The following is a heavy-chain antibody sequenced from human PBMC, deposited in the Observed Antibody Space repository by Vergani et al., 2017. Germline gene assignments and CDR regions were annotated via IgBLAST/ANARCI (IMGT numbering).Heavy chain of an antibody. CDR3: VRGGRGDPGDFCSRLGP. CDR1: GFTFSDYN. Sequence: QVQLVESGGGLVKPGGSLRLSCAASGFTFSDYNMRWIRQAPGKGLEWVAVISNDGGNKYYADSVKGRFTIYKDNSVDMLSLQMNSLRPDDTAVYYCVRGGRGDPGDFCSRLGPWGQGTRVIVSS. J-gene: IGHJ5*02. CDR2: ISNDGGNK. V-gene: IGHV3-30*03. D-gene: IGHD3-3*01.